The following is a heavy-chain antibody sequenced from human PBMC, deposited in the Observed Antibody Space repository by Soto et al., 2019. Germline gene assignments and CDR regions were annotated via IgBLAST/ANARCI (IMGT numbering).Heavy chain of an antibody. V-gene: IGHV1-58*02. Sequence: VSCRGPWSPFIRSAMQWVRQAGGQRLEWIGWIVVGSGNTNYAQKFQERVTITRDMSTSTAYMELSSLRSEDTAVYYCAADFGIGVVPGGMDVWG. CDR3: AADFGIGVVPGGMDV. CDR1: WSPFIRSA. CDR2: IVVGSGNT. J-gene: IGHJ6*02. D-gene: IGHD2-2*01.